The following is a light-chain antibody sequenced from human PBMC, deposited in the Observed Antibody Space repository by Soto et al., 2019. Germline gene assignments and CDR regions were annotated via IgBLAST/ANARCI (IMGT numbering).Light chain of an antibody. V-gene: IGLV2-14*01. CDR1: SSDVGNYNY. Sequence: QSALTQPASVSGSPGQSITISCTGTSSDVGNYNYASWYQLHPGKGPKLMIYEVNDRPSGVSNRFSGSKSGNTAYLTISGLQAEDEADYYCSAYTTIRSLVFGTGTKVTVL. CDR3: SAYTTIRSLV. CDR2: EVN. J-gene: IGLJ1*01.